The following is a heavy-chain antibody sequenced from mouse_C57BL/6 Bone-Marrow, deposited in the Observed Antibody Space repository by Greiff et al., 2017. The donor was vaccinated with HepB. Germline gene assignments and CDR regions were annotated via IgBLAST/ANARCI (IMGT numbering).Heavy chain of an antibody. V-gene: IGHV1-81*01. J-gene: IGHJ3*01. CDR3: ARSGILRYQAWFAY. D-gene: IGHD1-1*01. Sequence: QVQLQQSGAELARPGASVKLSCKASGYTFTSYGISWVKQSTGQGLEWIGEIYPRSGNTYYNEKFKGKATLTADKSSSTAYMERRSLTSEDSAVYVCARSGILRYQAWFAYWGQGTLVTVSA. CDR1: GYTFTSYG. CDR2: IYPRSGNT.